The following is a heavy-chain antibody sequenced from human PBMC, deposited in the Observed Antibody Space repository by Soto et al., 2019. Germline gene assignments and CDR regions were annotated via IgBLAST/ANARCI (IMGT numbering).Heavy chain of an antibody. D-gene: IGHD3-3*02. CDR3: ARLVEELGAFGI. J-gene: IGHJ3*02. CDR1: GYTFTSYG. CDR2: ISACSGST. V-gene: IGHV1-18*01. Sequence: ASVKVSCKASGYTFTSYGISWVRQAPGQGLEWMGWISACSGSTSYAQKFQGRVTMTRDTSTSTAYMELRSLRSDDTAVYYCARLVEELGAFGIWGQGTMVTVSS.